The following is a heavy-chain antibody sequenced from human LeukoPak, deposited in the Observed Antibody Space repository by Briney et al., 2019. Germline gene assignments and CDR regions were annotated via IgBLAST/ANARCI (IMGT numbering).Heavy chain of an antibody. CDR1: GGSISSSSYY. CDR3: ARHALGSFDY. Sequence: SETLSLTCTVSGGSISSSSYYWGWIRQPPGKGLEWIGSIYYSGSTYYNPSLKSRVTTSVDTSKNQFSLKLSSVTAADTAVYYCARHALGSFDYWGQGTLVTVSS. CDR2: IYYSGST. D-gene: IGHD1-26*01. V-gene: IGHV4-39*01. J-gene: IGHJ4*02.